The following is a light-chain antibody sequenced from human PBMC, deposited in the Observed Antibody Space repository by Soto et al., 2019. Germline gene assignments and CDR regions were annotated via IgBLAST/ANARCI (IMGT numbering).Light chain of an antibody. V-gene: IGLV1-51*01. J-gene: IGLJ1*01. CDR1: SSNIGGNS. CDR2: DDD. Sequence: QSVLTQPPSVSAAPGQKVTISCSGSSSNIGGNSVSWYQQLPGTAPKLLIYDDDKRPSGIPDRFSGSKSGNTASLTISGLQAEDEGDYYCTSFAPGRIYVFGSGTKVTVL. CDR3: TSFAPGRIYV.